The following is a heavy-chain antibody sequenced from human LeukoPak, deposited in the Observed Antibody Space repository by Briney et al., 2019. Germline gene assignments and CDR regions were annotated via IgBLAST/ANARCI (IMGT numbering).Heavy chain of an antibody. CDR3: AREVRRGFDP. J-gene: IGHJ5*02. Sequence: GGSLRLSCAPSGFTFSRYWMTWVRQTPEKGLEWVASIKDDGRQKYYVDSVKGRFTVSRDNAKNSAYLQMDSLRAEDTALYYCAREVRRGFDPGGQEPLATVSS. CDR1: GFTFSRYW. CDR2: IKDDGRQK. V-gene: IGHV3-7*01.